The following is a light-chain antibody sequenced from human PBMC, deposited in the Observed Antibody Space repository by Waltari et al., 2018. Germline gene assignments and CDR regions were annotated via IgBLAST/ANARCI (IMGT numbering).Light chain of an antibody. J-gene: IGKJ2*01. Sequence: DIQLTQSPSSLSASVGDRVTIPCRASQSITNYLNWYQHKPGKAPKLLISAASSLQSGVPSRFSGSGSGTDFTLTISGLQPEDFATYYCQQSYSTPPYTFGQGTKLEIK. V-gene: IGKV1-39*01. CDR3: QQSYSTPPYT. CDR1: QSITNY. CDR2: AAS.